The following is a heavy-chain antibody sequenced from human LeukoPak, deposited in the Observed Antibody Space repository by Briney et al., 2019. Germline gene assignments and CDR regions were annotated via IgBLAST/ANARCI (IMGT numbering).Heavy chain of an antibody. V-gene: IGHV3-48*03. J-gene: IGHJ4*02. CDR3: ARVLITGVDY. CDR2: ISSSGSTI. Sequence: PGGSLRLSCAASGSTFSSYEMNWVRQAPGKGLEWVSYISSSGSTIYYADSVKGRFTISRDNAKNSLYLQMNSLRAEDTAVYYCARVLITGVDYWGQGTLDTVSS. CDR1: GSTFSSYE. D-gene: IGHD7-27*01.